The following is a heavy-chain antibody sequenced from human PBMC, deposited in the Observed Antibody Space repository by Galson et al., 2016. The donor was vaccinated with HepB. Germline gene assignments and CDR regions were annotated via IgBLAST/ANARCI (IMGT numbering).Heavy chain of an antibody. Sequence: SLRLSCAASEFTFSTYWMSWIRHAPGKGPEWVANIHKDGSDKYYVDSVKGRFTVSRDNAKNSLYLQMNSLRAEDTAVYYCARGSGVRAVDYWGQGTLVTVSS. V-gene: IGHV3-7*01. J-gene: IGHJ4*02. D-gene: IGHD2-8*01. CDR2: IHKDGSDK. CDR1: EFTFSTYW. CDR3: ARGSGVRAVDY.